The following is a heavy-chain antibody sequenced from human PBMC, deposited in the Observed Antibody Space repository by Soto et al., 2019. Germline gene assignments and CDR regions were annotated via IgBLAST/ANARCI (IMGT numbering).Heavy chain of an antibody. CDR1: GYTFSRYG. J-gene: IGHJ6*02. V-gene: IGHV1-18*01. D-gene: IGHD1-26*01. CDR3: AKNGKPPYYYYGMDV. Sequence: QGQLVQSGPEVKKPGASVKVSCKASGYTFSRYGISWVRQAPGQGLEWMGWVSGYNGDTKYAQKVQGRVTMTIDTSTYTAYMELRSLPSDATANYYCAKNGKPPYYYYGMDVWGQGTTVTVSS. CDR2: VSGYNGDT.